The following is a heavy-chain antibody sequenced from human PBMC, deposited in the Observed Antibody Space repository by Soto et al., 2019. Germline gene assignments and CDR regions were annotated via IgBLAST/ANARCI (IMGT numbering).Heavy chain of an antibody. D-gene: IGHD4-17*01. J-gene: IGHJ5*02. CDR2: TYPSDSDT. V-gene: IGHV5-51*01. Sequence: RGESLKISCKGSGYRVTNYCFAWVRQMPGKGLEYMGITYPSDSDTRYSPTFQGQVTISDDKYINTAYLQWSNLKASDTTMYYCARHGLYGDYSSNYSDPWGQGTLVTVSS. CDR1: GYRVTNYC. CDR3: ARHGLYGDYSSNYSDP.